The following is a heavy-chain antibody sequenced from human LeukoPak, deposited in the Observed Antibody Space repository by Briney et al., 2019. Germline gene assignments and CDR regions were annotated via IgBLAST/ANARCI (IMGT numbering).Heavy chain of an antibody. CDR2: INTDTGNP. J-gene: IGHJ6*03. CDR3: ARGIGIGTVLMVHGNMDV. Sequence: ASVKVSCKASTYTFTRYGISWVRQAPGQGLEWMGWINTDTGNPTYAQGFTGRFVFSLDTSVSTTYLQISSLKPEDTAVYYCARGIGIGTVLMVHGNMDVWGKGTTVTVSS. V-gene: IGHV7-4-1*02. CDR1: TYTFTRYG. D-gene: IGHD2-8*01.